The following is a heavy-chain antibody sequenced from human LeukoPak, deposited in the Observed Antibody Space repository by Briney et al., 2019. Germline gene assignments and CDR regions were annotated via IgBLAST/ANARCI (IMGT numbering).Heavy chain of an antibody. CDR1: GGSISSYY. CDR3: ARVSRASDSSSWLVGAFDI. J-gene: IGHJ3*02. D-gene: IGHD6-13*01. CDR2: IYYSGST. V-gene: IGHV4-59*01. Sequence: SETLSLTCTVSGGSISSYYWSWIRQPPGNGLEWIGYIYYSGSTNYNPSLKSRVAISVDTSKNQFSLKLSSVTAADTAVYYRARVSRASDSSSWLVGAFDIWGQGTMVTVSS.